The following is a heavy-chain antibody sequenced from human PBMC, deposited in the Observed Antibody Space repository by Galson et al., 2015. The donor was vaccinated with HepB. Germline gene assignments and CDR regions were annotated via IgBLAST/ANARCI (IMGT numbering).Heavy chain of an antibody. CDR3: ARGHFYSSSWYFVAGMIDY. D-gene: IGHD6-13*01. J-gene: IGHJ4*02. Sequence: SLRLSCAASGFTFSSYSMNWVRQAPGKGLEWVSYISSSSSTIYYADSVKGRFTISRDNAKNSLYLQMNSLRAEDTAVYYCARGHFYSSSWYFVAGMIDYWGQGTLVTVSS. V-gene: IGHV3-48*01. CDR2: ISSSSSTI. CDR1: GFTFSSYS.